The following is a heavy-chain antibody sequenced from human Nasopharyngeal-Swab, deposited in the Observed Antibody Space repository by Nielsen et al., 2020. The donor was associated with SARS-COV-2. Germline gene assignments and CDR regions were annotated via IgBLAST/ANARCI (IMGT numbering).Heavy chain of an antibody. Sequence: GSLRLSCTVSGGSISSSSYYWGWIRQPPGKGLEWIGSIYYSGSTYYNPSLKSRVTISVDTSKNQFSLKLSSVTAADTAVYYCARVIVGADYFDYWGQETLVTVSS. CDR1: GGSISSSSYY. CDR3: ARVIVGADYFDY. V-gene: IGHV4-39*07. D-gene: IGHD1-26*01. J-gene: IGHJ4*02. CDR2: IYYSGST.